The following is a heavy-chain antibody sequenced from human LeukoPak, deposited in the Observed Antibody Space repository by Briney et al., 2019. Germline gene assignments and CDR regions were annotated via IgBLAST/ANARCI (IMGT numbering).Heavy chain of an antibody. V-gene: IGHV3-30*04. Sequence: GGSLRLSCAASGFTFSSYAMHWVRQAPGKGLEWVAVISYDGSNKYYADSVEGRFTISRDNSKNTLYLQMNSLRAEDTAVYYCARDGVLRYFDWLLLPNFDYWGQGTLVTVSS. J-gene: IGHJ4*02. CDR2: ISYDGSNK. CDR1: GFTFSSYA. D-gene: IGHD3-9*01. CDR3: ARDGVLRYFDWLLLPNFDY.